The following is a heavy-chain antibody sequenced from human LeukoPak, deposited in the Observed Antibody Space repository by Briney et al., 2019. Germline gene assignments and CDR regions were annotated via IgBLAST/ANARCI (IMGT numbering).Heavy chain of an antibody. CDR1: GFTFSSSW. D-gene: IGHD6-13*01. CDR2: ISYDGSHK. Sequence: GGSLRLSCAASGFTFSSSWMTWVRQAPGKGLEWVAVISYDGSHKYYADSVKGRFTISRDNSKNTLYLQMNSLRAEDTAVYYCARDPSSWYFDYWGQGTLVTVSS. V-gene: IGHV3-30-3*01. CDR3: ARDPSSWYFDY. J-gene: IGHJ4*02.